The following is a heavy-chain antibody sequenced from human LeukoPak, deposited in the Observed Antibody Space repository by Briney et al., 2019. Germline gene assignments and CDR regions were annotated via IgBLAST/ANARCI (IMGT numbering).Heavy chain of an antibody. J-gene: IGHJ4*02. D-gene: IGHD3-16*01. CDR3: VGEGGDNLWGNDFVY. CDR2: IYSGGNT. V-gene: IGHV3-66*01. Sequence: GGSLRLSCAPFGFAVRGNYMSWVRQAPGKGLEWVSVIYSGGNTYYADSVEGRFTISRDNSKNTLYLQMNTLRVEDTAVYYCVGEGGDNLWGNDFVYWGQGAPVTVSS. CDR1: GFAVRGNY.